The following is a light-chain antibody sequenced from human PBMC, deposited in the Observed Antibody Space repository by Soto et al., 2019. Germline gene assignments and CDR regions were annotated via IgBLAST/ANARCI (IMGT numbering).Light chain of an antibody. V-gene: IGKV1-5*03. Sequence: DIQMTQSPSTLSGSVGDRVTITCRASQTISSWLAWYQQKPGKAPKLLIYKASTLKSGVPSRFSGSGSGTDFSLTISRLEPEDFAVYYCQQYGSSRKTFGQGTTGDIK. CDR2: KAS. CDR3: QQYGSSRKT. J-gene: IGKJ1*01. CDR1: QTISSW.